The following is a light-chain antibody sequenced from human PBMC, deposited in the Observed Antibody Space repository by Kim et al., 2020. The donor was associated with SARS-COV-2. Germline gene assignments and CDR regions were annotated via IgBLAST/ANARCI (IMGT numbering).Light chain of an antibody. Sequence: LGQTVRITCQGDSLRSYYASWDQQKPGQAPVLVIYGKNNRPSGIPDRFSGSSSGNTASLTITGAQAEDEADDYCNSRDSSGNHHWVFGGGTQLTVL. CDR1: SLRSYY. V-gene: IGLV3-19*01. CDR3: NSRDSSGNHHWV. CDR2: GKN. J-gene: IGLJ3*02.